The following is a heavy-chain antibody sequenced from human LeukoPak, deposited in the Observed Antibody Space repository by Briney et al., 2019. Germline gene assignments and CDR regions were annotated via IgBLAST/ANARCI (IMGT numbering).Heavy chain of an antibody. D-gene: IGHD3-3*01. CDR1: GGSISSYY. J-gene: IGHJ4*02. Sequence: SETLSPTRTVSGGSISSYYWSWIRQPPGKGLEWIGYIYYSGSANYNPSLKSRVTMSVDTSKNQFSLKLSSVTAADTAVYYCARDKRDYDSWSGSFDYWGQGTLVTASS. V-gene: IGHV4-59*12. CDR2: IYYSGSA. CDR3: ARDKRDYDSWSGSFDY.